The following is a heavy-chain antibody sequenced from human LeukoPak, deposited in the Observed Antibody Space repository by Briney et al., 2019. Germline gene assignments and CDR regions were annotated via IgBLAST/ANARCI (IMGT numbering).Heavy chain of an antibody. J-gene: IGHJ4*02. Sequence: ASVKVSCKASGYTFTSYGISWVRQAPGQGLEWMGWISAYNGNTNYAQKFQGRVTMTEDTSTDTAYMELSSLRSEDTAVYYCATGPPRYSGSYYPNYYFDYWGQGTLVTVSS. CDR2: ISAYNGNT. D-gene: IGHD1-26*01. CDR1: GYTFTSYG. V-gene: IGHV1-18*01. CDR3: ATGPPRYSGSYYPNYYFDY.